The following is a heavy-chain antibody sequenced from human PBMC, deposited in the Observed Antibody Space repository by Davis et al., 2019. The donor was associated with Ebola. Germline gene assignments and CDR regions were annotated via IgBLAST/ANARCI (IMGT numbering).Heavy chain of an antibody. J-gene: IGHJ4*02. CDR2: IYYSGRT. Sequence: PGGSLRLSCTVSGGSVSSGSYYWNWIRQPPGRGLEWIGYIYYSGRTSYNPSLKSRVTISVDTSKNQFSLELSSVTAADTSVYYCASGYGQWLLRGWGQGTLVTVSS. CDR3: ASGYGQWLLRG. V-gene: IGHV4-61*01. D-gene: IGHD5-12*01. CDR1: GGSVSSGSYY.